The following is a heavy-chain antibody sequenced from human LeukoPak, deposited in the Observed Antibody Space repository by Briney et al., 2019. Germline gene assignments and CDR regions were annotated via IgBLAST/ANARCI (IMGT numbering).Heavy chain of an antibody. CDR1: GFTFSSYS. CDR3: AKDAGYYDSSGASLDY. CDR2: ISYDGSNK. Sequence: GGSLRLSCAASGFTFSSYSMHWVRQAPGKGLEWVAVISYDGSNKYYADSVKGRFTISRDTSKNTLYLQMNSLRAEDTAVYYCAKDAGYYDSSGASLDYWGQGTLVTVSS. V-gene: IGHV3-30*18. D-gene: IGHD3-22*01. J-gene: IGHJ4*02.